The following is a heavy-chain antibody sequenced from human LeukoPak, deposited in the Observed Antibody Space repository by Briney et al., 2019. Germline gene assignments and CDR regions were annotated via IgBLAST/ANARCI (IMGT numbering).Heavy chain of an antibody. Sequence: GGSLRLSCAASGFTFSSYGMHWVRQAPGKGLEWVAFIRYDGSNKYYADSVKGRFTISRDNSKDTLYLQMNSLRAEDTAVYYCAKDKPEWYNWKNWFDPWGQGTLVTVSS. V-gene: IGHV3-30*02. CDR1: GFTFSSYG. CDR2: IRYDGSNK. CDR3: AKDKPEWYNWKNWFDP. J-gene: IGHJ5*02. D-gene: IGHD1-20*01.